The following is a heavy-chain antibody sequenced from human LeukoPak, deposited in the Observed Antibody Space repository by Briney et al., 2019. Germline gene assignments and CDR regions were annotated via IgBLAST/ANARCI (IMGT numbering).Heavy chain of an antibody. Sequence: SETLPLTCAVYGGSFSGYYWSWIRQPPGKGLEWIGEINHSGSTNYNPSLKSRVTISVDTSKKQFSLKLSSVTAADTAVYYCARAPLVIVVTAFDYWGQGTLVTVSS. V-gene: IGHV4-34*01. D-gene: IGHD2/OR15-2a*01. CDR3: ARAPLVIVVTAFDY. CDR1: GGSFSGYY. CDR2: INHSGST. J-gene: IGHJ4*02.